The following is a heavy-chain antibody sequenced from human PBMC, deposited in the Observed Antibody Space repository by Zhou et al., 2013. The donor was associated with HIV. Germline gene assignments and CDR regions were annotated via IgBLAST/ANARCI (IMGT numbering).Heavy chain of an antibody. D-gene: IGHD1-7*01. CDR2: IIPIFGTA. J-gene: IGHJ3*02. CDR1: GGTFSSYA. CDR3: AREGITRNYEGVRMSFDI. Sequence: QVQLVQSGAEVKKPGSSVKVSCKASGGTFSSYAISWVRQAPGQGLEWMGGIIPIFGTANYAQKFQGRVTITTDESTSTAYMELSSLRSEDTAVYYCAREGITRNYEGVRMSFDIVGPKGQVVTVSS. V-gene: IGHV1-69*05.